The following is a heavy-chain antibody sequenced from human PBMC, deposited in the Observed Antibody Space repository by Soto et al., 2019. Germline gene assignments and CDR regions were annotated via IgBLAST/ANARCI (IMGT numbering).Heavy chain of an antibody. Sequence: PSETLSLTCTVSGGSISSSSYYWGWIRQPPGKGLEWIGSIYYSGSTYYNLSLKSRITISVDTSKNQFSLKLSSVTAAIAVVDYCLSPQAGKSPRIDAFDIWGQGTMVNVSS. J-gene: IGHJ3*02. V-gene: IGHV4-39*01. D-gene: IGHD3-10*01. CDR1: GGSISSSSYY. CDR2: IYYSGST. CDR3: LSPQAGKSPRIDAFDI.